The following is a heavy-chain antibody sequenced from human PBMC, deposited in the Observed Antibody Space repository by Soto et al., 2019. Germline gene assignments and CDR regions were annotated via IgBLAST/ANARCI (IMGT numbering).Heavy chain of an antibody. CDR3: AKEVRVRYYYGSGSYLAL. J-gene: IGHJ4*02. D-gene: IGHD3-10*01. V-gene: IGHV3-23*01. CDR1: GFTFSTYA. CDR2: ISASGGST. Sequence: GGSLRLSCAASGFTFSTYAMTWVRQAPGKGLEWVSAISASGGSTYYADSVKGRFTISRDNSKNTLYLQMNSLRVEDTAVYYCAKEVRVRYYYGSGSYLALRGQGTLVTVSS.